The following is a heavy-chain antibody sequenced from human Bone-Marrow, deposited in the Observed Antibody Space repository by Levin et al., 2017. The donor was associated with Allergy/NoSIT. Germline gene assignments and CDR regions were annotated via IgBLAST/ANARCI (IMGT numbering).Heavy chain of an antibody. CDR2: INPNSGGT. V-gene: IGHV1-2*06. Sequence: ASVKVSCKASGYTFSGYYIHWVRQAPGQGLEWMGRINPNSGGTDYPQKFQGRVTMTWDTSISTAYMELSRLTSDDTAIYYCATGSTEYYFYYYMDVWGKGTTVTVSS. CDR3: ATGSTEYYFYYYMDV. J-gene: IGHJ6*03. CDR1: GYTFSGYY. D-gene: IGHD1-14*01.